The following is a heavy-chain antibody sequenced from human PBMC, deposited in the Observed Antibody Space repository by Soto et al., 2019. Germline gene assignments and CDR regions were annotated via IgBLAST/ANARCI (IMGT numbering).Heavy chain of an antibody. Sequence: QVHLVHSGAEVKKPGASVKVSCKASGYTFTDYYMHWVRQAPGQGLEWMGWINPNSGATSYAKRFQGRITMTRDTSISTAYMELSRLTSDDTAVYYCAREGGDIVQMVYALPWYWGQGTLVTVSS. V-gene: IGHV1-2*02. CDR2: INPNSGAT. D-gene: IGHD2-8*01. CDR3: AREGGDIVQMVYALPWY. J-gene: IGHJ4*02. CDR1: GYTFTDYY.